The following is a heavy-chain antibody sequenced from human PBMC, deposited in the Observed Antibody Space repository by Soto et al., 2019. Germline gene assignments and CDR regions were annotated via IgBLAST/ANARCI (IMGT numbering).Heavy chain of an antibody. CDR1: GFTFSSYS. CDR2: ISSSSSYI. CDR3: ARGAAFLRFLEWLSPAEYFQH. Sequence: SGGSLRLSCAASGFTFSSYSMNWVRQAPGKGLEWVSSISSSSSYIYYADSVKGRFTISRDNAKNSLYLQMNSLRAEDTAVYYCARGAAFLRFLEWLSPAEYFQHWGQGTLVTVSS. V-gene: IGHV3-21*01. D-gene: IGHD3-3*01. J-gene: IGHJ1*01.